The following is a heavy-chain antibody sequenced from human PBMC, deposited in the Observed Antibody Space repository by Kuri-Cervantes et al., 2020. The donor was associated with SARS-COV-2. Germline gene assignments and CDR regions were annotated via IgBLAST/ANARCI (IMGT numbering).Heavy chain of an antibody. V-gene: IGHV3-30-3*01. J-gene: IGHJ5*02. D-gene: IGHD3-22*01. CDR2: ISYDGSSK. CDR1: GFTFSSYA. Sequence: GGSLRLSCAASGFTFSSYAMHWVRQAPGKGLEWVAVISYDGSSKYYADSVKGRFTISRDNSKNTLYLQMNSLRAEDTAVYYCARDSKSITMIVVVPPMLDPWGQGTLVTVSS. CDR3: ARDSKSITMIVVVPPMLDP.